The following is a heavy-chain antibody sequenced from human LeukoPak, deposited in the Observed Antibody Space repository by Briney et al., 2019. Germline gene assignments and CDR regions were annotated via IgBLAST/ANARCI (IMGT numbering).Heavy chain of an antibody. V-gene: IGHV1-69*05. D-gene: IGHD3-22*01. CDR3: ATSYHYDSSGYPNYFDY. CDR2: IIPIFGTA. J-gene: IGHJ4*02. Sequence: ASVKVSCKASGGTFSSYAISWVRQAPGQGFEWMGGIIPIFGTANYAQKFQGRVTMTTDTSTNTAYMELRGLRSDDTAVYYCATSYHYDSSGYPNYFDYWGQGTLVTVSS. CDR1: GGTFSSYA.